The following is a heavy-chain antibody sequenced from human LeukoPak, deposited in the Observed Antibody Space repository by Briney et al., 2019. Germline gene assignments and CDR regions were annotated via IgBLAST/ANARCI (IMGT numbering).Heavy chain of an antibody. CDR3: AVGITILGVAASFDS. D-gene: IGHD3-3*01. Sequence: SETLSLTCTVSGGSINNDVYYWDWIRQTPGKGLEWIGNIHNSGNTYYKSSLKSRVGMSIDTSQNQFSLRLSSVTAADTAVYYCAVGITILGVAASFDSWGQGNLVIVSS. V-gene: IGHV4-39*01. CDR1: GGSINNDVYY. J-gene: IGHJ4*02. CDR2: IHNSGNT.